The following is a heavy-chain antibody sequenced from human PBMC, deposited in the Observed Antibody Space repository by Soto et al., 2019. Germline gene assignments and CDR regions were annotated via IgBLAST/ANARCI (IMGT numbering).Heavy chain of an antibody. J-gene: IGHJ2*01. CDR3: TRGGGDL. V-gene: IGHV3-13*04. Sequence: LVESGGALVQPGGSLRLSCTASGFTFSIYDMHWVRQAPGKGLEWVAAIATAGDTYYPDSVKGRFTISRENAKNSLYFQRNSLRAGDTAVYYCTRGGGDLWGRGTLVTVSS. CDR1: GFTFSIYD. CDR2: IATAGDT. D-gene: IGHD3-16*01.